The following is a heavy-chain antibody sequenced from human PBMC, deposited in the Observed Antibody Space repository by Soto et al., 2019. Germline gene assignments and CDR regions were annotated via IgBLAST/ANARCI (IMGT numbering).Heavy chain of an antibody. J-gene: IGHJ6*03. Sequence: PSETLSLTCTVSGGSISSGDYYWSWIRQPPGKGLEWIGYIYYSGSTYYNPSLKSRLTISVDTSKNQFSLKLSSVTAADTAVYYCAREGLTMVRGVNEGGGDYYYYMDVWGKGTTVTVSS. V-gene: IGHV4-30-4*01. CDR3: AREGLTMVRGVNEGGGDYYYYMDV. CDR1: GGSISSGDYY. CDR2: IYYSGST. D-gene: IGHD3-10*01.